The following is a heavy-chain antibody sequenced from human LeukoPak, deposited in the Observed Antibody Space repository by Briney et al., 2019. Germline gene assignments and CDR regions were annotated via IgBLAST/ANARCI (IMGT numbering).Heavy chain of an antibody. V-gene: IGHV4-59*08. D-gene: IGHD4-17*01. CDR1: GGSISSYY. J-gene: IGHJ4*02. Sequence: SETLSLTCTVSGGSISSYYWSWIRQPPGKGLEWIGYIYYSGSTNYNPSLKSRVTISVDTSKNQFSLKLSSVTAADTAVYYCASHYGDYGAYYFDYWGQGTLVTVSS. CDR3: ASHYGDYGAYYFDY. CDR2: IYYSGST.